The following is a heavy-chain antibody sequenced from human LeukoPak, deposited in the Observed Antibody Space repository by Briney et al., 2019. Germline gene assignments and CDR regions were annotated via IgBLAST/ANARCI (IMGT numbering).Heavy chain of an antibody. CDR3: ARLSTTVILDAFDI. Sequence: PSETLSLTCDVYGGSFSGFYWNWIRQPPGKGLEWIGEIDHSGSTNYNPSLKSRVTISVDTSKNQFSLKLSSVTAADTAVYYCARLSTTVILDAFDIWGQGTMVTVSS. D-gene: IGHD4-17*01. J-gene: IGHJ3*02. V-gene: IGHV4-34*01. CDR2: IDHSGST. CDR1: GGSFSGFY.